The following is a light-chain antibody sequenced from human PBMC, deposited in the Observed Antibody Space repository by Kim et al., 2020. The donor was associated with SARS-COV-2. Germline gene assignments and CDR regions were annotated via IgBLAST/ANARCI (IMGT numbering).Light chain of an antibody. V-gene: IGKV3-11*01. Sequence: VSPGERATLNCKACQSVISCLAWYQQKPGQAPRLLIYDASNRATGIPARFSGSGSGTDFTLTISSLEPEDFAVFYCQQRKNWPLTFGGGTKVDIK. CDR2: DAS. CDR3: QQRKNWPLT. CDR1: QSVISC. J-gene: IGKJ4*01.